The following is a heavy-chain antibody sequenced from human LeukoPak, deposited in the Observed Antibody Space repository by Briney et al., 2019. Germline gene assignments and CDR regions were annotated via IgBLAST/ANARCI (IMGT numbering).Heavy chain of an antibody. CDR2: ISYDGSHK. CDR1: GFTFNTHG. CDR3: AKSIYGSGTYIGVDY. V-gene: IGHV3-30*18. J-gene: IGHJ4*02. D-gene: IGHD3-10*01. Sequence: PGGSLRLSCAASGFTFNTHGMNWVRQAPGKGLEWVAIISYDGSHKLYADSVKGRFTISRDYSENTLHLQMNSLRPEDTAVYYCAKSIYGSGTYIGVDYWGQGTLVTVYS.